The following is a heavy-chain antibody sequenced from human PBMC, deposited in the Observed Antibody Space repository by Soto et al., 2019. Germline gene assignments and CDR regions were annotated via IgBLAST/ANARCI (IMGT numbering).Heavy chain of an antibody. CDR2: ISYDGSNK. J-gene: IGHJ4*02. D-gene: IGHD3-22*01. V-gene: IGHV3-30-3*01. Sequence: PGGSLRLSCAASGFTFSSYAMHWVRQAPGKGLEWVAVISYDGSNKYYADSVKGRFTISRDNSKNTLYLQMNSLRAEDTAVYYCARESHHYSDTSLVFADIDCWGQGTLVTVSS. CDR1: GFTFSSYA. CDR3: ARESHHYSDTSLVFADIDC.